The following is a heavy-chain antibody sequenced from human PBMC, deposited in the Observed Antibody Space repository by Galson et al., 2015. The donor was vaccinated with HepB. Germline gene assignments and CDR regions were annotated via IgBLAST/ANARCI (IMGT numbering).Heavy chain of an antibody. CDR2: IRGTDAST. CDR1: GFTFSSYA. V-gene: IGHV3-23*01. Sequence: SLRLSCAASGFTFSSYAMTWVRQAPGKGLEWVSAIRGTDASTYYAVSVKGRFTISRENSKNTLYLQMNSLRAEDTAVYYCARGIVVIREAFDYWGQGTLVTVSS. J-gene: IGHJ4*02. D-gene: IGHD3-22*01. CDR3: ARGIVVIREAFDY.